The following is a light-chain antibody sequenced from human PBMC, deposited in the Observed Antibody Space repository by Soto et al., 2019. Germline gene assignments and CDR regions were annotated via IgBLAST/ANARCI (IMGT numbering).Light chain of an antibody. Sequence: DIVLTQSPGTLSLSPGERATLSCRASQSMGTNLAWYQQKPGQAPRLLIYDASNRATGIPAAFSGSGSATDFTLTIASLDPEDSAVYFCQQRSEWPLTFGGGTKVEIK. CDR2: DAS. CDR3: QQRSEWPLT. CDR1: QSMGTN. V-gene: IGKV3-11*01. J-gene: IGKJ4*01.